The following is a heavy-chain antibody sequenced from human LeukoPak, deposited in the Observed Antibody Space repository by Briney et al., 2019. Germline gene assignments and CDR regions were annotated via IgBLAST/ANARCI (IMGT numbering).Heavy chain of an antibody. J-gene: IGHJ3*02. CDR1: GGSISSSSYY. D-gene: IGHD6-6*01. Sequence: SETLSLTCTVSGGSISSSSYYWGWIRQPPGKGLEWIGSIYYSGSTYYSPSLKSRVTISVDTSKNQFSLKLSSVTAADTAVYYCAREKGRPPREAFDIWGQGTMVTVSS. V-gene: IGHV4-39*07. CDR3: AREKGRPPREAFDI. CDR2: IYYSGST.